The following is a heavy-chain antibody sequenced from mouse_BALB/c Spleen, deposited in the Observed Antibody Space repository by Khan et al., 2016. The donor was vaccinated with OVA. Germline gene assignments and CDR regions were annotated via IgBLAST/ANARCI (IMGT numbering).Heavy chain of an antibody. D-gene: IGHD1-1*01. CDR1: GYSITSDYA. CDR3: ASDYGSSYYYFDY. V-gene: IGHV3-2*02. CDR2: ISYSGCT. Sequence: EVQLQESGPGLVKPSQSLYLTCTVTGYSITSDYAWNWIRQFPGNKLEWMGYISYSGCTSYNPSLKSRISITRDTSKNQFFLQLNSVTTEDTATYYGASDYGSSYYYFDYWCQGTTLTVAS. J-gene: IGHJ2*01.